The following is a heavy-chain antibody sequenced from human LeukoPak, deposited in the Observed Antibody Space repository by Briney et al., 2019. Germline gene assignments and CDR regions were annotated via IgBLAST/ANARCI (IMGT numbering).Heavy chain of an antibody. Sequence: ASVKVSCKASGYTFVGYYLHWVRQAPGQGLEWMAWIDPYTGNTHYAQKFQGRITVTKDTSISTTYMELSWLTSDDTALYYCAREYSASEHWGQGTLVTVSS. J-gene: IGHJ1*01. CDR2: IDPYTGNT. CDR1: GYTFVGYY. CDR3: AREYSASEH. D-gene: IGHD5-12*01. V-gene: IGHV1-2*02.